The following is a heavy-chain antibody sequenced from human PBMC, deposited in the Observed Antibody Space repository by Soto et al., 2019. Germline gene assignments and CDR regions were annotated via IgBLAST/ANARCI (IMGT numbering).Heavy chain of an antibody. Sequence: GGSLRLSCAASGFTFSSYSMNWVRQAPGKGLEWVSYISSSSSTIYYADSVKGRFTISRDNAKNSLYLQMNSLRAEDTAVYYCARDGFWSGYAFDIWGQGTMVTVSS. V-gene: IGHV3-48*01. D-gene: IGHD3-3*01. J-gene: IGHJ3*02. CDR3: ARDGFWSGYAFDI. CDR2: ISSSSSTI. CDR1: GFTFSSYS.